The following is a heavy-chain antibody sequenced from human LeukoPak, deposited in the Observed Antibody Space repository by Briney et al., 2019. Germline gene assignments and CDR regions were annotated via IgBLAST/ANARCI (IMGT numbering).Heavy chain of an antibody. V-gene: IGHV3-9*01. D-gene: IGHD3-3*01. CDR1: GFTLDDHG. CDR2: SSWTSGII. Sequence: GGSLRLSCAASGFTLDDHGMHWVRQAPGKGLAWVSGSSWTSGIIGYADSVKGRFTISRDNAKNSLYLQMDSLRAEDTALYYCAKDTGRPTDAITMEDNAFDIWGQGTMVTVSS. J-gene: IGHJ3*02. CDR3: AKDTGRPTDAITMEDNAFDI.